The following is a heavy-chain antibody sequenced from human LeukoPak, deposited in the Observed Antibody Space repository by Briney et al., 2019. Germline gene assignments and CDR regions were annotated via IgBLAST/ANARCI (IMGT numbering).Heavy chain of an antibody. Sequence: GASVKVSCKASGYTFTTYAIHWVRQAPGESLEWMGWINTGNDNTRYSQKFQDRVTITRDTSTSTAYMELRSLRSDDTAVYYCARQSVSKYSSSWYSQYYFDYWGQGTLVTVSS. D-gene: IGHD6-13*01. CDR3: ARQSVSKYSSSWYSQYYFDY. CDR2: INTGNDNT. V-gene: IGHV1-3*04. J-gene: IGHJ4*02. CDR1: GYTFTTYA.